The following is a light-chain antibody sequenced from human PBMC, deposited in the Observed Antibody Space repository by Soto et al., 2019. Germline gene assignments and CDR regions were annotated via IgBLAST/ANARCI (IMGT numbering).Light chain of an antibody. CDR1: QSVSSN. V-gene: IGKV3-15*01. CDR3: QEYNNWPPMNT. Sequence: EIVMTQSPATLSASPGERATLSCTASQSVSSNLAWYQQKPGQATRRLIYGASTRATGIPARFSGSGSGTEVTLTISSLESEDFAVYYCQEYNNWPPMNTFGQGAKLEIK. CDR2: GAS. J-gene: IGKJ2*01.